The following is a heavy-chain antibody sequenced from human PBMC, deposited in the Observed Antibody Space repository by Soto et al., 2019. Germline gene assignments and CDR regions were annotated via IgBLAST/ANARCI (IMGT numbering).Heavy chain of an antibody. D-gene: IGHD2-8*01. Sequence: GGSLRLSCAASGFTFSSYSMNWVRQAPGKGLEWVSYISTIIITLYYAASVKGCFTFSRANAKTSFYLQMTSLRAEVTAVYYCARDLWGVCVPAPWGQGTLVTVS. J-gene: IGHJ5*02. V-gene: IGHV3-48*01. CDR2: ISTIIITL. CDR1: GFTFSSYS. CDR3: ARDLWGVCVPAP.